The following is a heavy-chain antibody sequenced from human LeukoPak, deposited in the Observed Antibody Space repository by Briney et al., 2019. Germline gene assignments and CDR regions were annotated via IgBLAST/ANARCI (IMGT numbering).Heavy chain of an antibody. D-gene: IGHD5-12*01. CDR2: ISSSSSYI. CDR1: GFTFSSYE. CDR3: ARDALVATITRPTRWFDP. Sequence: GGSLRLSCAASGFTFSSYEMNWVRQAPGKGLEWVSYISSSSSYIYYADSVKGRFTISRDNAKNSLYLQMNSLRAEDTAVYYCARDALVATITRPTRWFDPWGQGTLVTVSS. J-gene: IGHJ5*02. V-gene: IGHV3-21*05.